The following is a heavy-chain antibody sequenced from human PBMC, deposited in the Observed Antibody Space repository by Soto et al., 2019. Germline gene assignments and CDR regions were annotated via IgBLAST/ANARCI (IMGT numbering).Heavy chain of an antibody. CDR3: GRSRLRDECMH. Sequence: EVQLVESGGGLVKPGGSLSLSCAASGFTFSSYNMNWVRQAPGKGLEWLSSISSSSTYIYYAHSVKGRFTISRDNARNALYLKRYTLRAEDPAVYSCGRSRLRDECMHWGQGTLVTVSS. D-gene: IGHD5-12*01. V-gene: IGHV3-21*01. J-gene: IGHJ4*02. CDR2: ISSSSTYI. CDR1: GFTFSSYN.